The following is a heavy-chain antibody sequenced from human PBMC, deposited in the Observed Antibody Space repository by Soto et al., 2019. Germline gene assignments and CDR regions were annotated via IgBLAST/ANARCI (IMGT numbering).Heavy chain of an antibody. CDR3: ARGQLWSTAPAEYYFDY. V-gene: IGHV4-30-4*01. CDR1: GGSISSGDYY. D-gene: IGHD5-18*01. Sequence: SETLSLTCTVSGGSISSGDYYWSWIRQPPGKGLEWIGYIYYSGSTYYNPSLKSRVTISVDTSKNQFSLKLSSVTAADTAVYYCARGQLWSTAPAEYYFDYWGQGTLVTVS. J-gene: IGHJ4*02. CDR2: IYYSGST.